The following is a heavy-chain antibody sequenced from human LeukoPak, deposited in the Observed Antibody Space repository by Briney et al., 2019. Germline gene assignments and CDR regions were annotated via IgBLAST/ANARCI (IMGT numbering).Heavy chain of an antibody. Sequence: PGRSLRLSCAASGFTFSSYAMHWVRQAPGKGLEWVAVISYDGSNKYYADSVKGRFTISRDNSKNTLYLQMNSLRAEDTAVYYCGKGHIGVVTAIFDYWGQGTLVTVSS. CDR1: GFTFSSYA. V-gene: IGHV3-30*04. CDR2: ISYDGSNK. CDR3: GKGHIGVVTAIFDY. J-gene: IGHJ4*02. D-gene: IGHD2-21*02.